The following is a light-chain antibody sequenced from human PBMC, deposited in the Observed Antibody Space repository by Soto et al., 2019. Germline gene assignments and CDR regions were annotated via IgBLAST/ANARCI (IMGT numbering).Light chain of an antibody. Sequence: QAVVTQESSVTVSPGGTVTLTCGSSTGVVTRDHYPNWFQQKPGQPPRALISTTTNRHSWTPARFSGSLLGDKAALTLSGVQPEDEADYYCLLYFGGPWVFGGGTQLTVL. CDR1: TGVVTRDHY. J-gene: IGLJ3*02. V-gene: IGLV7-43*01. CDR3: LLYFGGPWV. CDR2: TTT.